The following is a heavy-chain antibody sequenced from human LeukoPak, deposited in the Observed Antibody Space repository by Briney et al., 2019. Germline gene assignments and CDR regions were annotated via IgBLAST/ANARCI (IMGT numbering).Heavy chain of an antibody. CDR3: ARELVPAAMRGLDY. V-gene: IGHV3-7*01. J-gene: IGHJ4*02. Sequence: GGSLRLSCAASGFTSSSYWMSWVRQAPGKGLEWVANIKQDGSEKYYVDSVKGRFTISRDNAKNPLYLQMNSLRAEDTAVYYCARELVPAAMRGLDYWGQGTLVTVSS. D-gene: IGHD2-2*01. CDR1: GFTSSSYW. CDR2: IKQDGSEK.